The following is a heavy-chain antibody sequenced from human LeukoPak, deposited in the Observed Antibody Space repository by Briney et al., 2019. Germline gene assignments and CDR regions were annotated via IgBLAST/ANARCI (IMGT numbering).Heavy chain of an antibody. V-gene: IGHV3-30*02. Sequence: GGSLRLSCAASGFTFSSYGMHWVRQAPGKGLEWVAFIRYDGSNNYYADSVKGRFTISRDNSKNTLYLQMNSLGDEDTAVYFCAKLRGATINAWYFDYWGQGTLVTVSS. CDR1: GFTFSSYG. J-gene: IGHJ4*02. CDR3: AKLRGATINAWYFDY. CDR2: IRYDGSNN. D-gene: IGHD5-12*01.